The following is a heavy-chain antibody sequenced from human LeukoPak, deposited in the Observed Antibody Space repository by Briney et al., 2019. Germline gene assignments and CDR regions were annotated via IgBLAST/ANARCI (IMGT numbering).Heavy chain of an antibody. CDR2: IRYDGSNK. CDR1: GFTFSSYG. D-gene: IGHD5-12*01. Sequence: GGSLSLSCAASGFTFSSYGRHWVRQAPGKGLEWVAFIRYDGSNKYYADSVKGRFTISRDNSKNTLYLQMNSLRAEDTAVYYCAKVIGATGYWGQGTLVTVSS. V-gene: IGHV3-30*02. J-gene: IGHJ4*02. CDR3: AKVIGATGY.